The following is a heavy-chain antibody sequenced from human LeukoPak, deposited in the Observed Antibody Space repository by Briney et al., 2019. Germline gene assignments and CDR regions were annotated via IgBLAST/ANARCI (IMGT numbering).Heavy chain of an antibody. J-gene: IGHJ4*02. CDR3: TRVAEQHLQYYFDY. CDR2: IGAYNGET. V-gene: IGHV1-18*01. CDR1: GFTFANYG. D-gene: IGHD5-24*01. Sequence: ASVKVSCKASGFTFANYGFTWVRQAPGQGLEWMGWIGAYNGETNYAQTLQGRVTMTTDTSTSTASLELRGLTSDDTAVYYCTRVAEQHLQYYFDYWGQGTLVTVSS.